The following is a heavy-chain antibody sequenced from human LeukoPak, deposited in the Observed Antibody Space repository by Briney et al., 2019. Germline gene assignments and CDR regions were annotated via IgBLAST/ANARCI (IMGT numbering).Heavy chain of an antibody. V-gene: IGHV1-18*01. D-gene: IGHD3-10*01. CDR3: ARESSEELWFGELLPFDP. Sequence: GASVKVSCKASCYTFTSYGISWVRQAPGQGLEWMGWISAYNGNTNYAQKLQGRVTMTTDTSTSTAYMELRSLRSDDTAVYYCARESSEELWFGELLPFDPWGQGTLVTVSS. CDR2: ISAYNGNT. CDR1: CYTFTSYG. J-gene: IGHJ5*02.